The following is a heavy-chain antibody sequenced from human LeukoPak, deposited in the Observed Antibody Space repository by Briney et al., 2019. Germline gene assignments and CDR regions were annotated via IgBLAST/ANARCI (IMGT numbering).Heavy chain of an antibody. CDR1: GFTFSSYG. D-gene: IGHD4-17*01. CDR2: IRYDGSNK. J-gene: IGHJ3*02. V-gene: IGHV3-30*02. CDR3: AKGLGDSPLDAFDI. Sequence: PGGSLRLSCAASGFTFSSYGMHWVRQAPGKGLEWVAFIRYDGSNKYYADSVKGRFTISRDNSKNTLYLQMNRLRAEDTAVYYCAKGLGDSPLDAFDIWGQGTMVTVSS.